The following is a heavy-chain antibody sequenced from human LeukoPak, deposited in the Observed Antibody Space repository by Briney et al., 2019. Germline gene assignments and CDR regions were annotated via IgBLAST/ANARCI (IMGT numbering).Heavy chain of an antibody. CDR2: IYPGDSNT. CDR1: GYSFTSYW. D-gene: IGHD3-10*01. Sequence: GESLKISCKGSGYSFTSYWIGWVRQMSGKGLEWMGIIYPGDSNTRYSPSFQGQVTISADKSINTAYLQWSSLKASDTAMYYCARHDTVRGAILVLDYWGQGTLVTVST. CDR3: ARHDTVRGAILVLDY. V-gene: IGHV5-51*01. J-gene: IGHJ4*02.